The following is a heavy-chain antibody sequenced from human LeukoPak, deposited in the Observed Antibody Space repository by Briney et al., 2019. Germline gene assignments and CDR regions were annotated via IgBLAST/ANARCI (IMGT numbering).Heavy chain of an antibody. D-gene: IGHD5-18*01. CDR3: ARVGGYGLIDY. CDR1: GFTFSSYF. CDR2: IYHSGTTYSGST. J-gene: IGHJ4*02. V-gene: IGHV4-38-2*01. Sequence: GSLRLSCAASGFTFSSYFMHWVRQPPGKGLEWIGSIYHSGTTYSGSTHYNPSLKSRVTISLDTSKNQFSLKVGSMTAADTAVYYCARVGGYGLIDYWGQGTMVTVSS.